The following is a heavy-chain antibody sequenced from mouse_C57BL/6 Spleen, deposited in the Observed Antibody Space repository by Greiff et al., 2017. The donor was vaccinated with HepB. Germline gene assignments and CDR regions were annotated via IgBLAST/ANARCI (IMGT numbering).Heavy chain of an antibody. CDR1: GYSITSDY. CDR3: ARSILYDGYFDY. CDR2: ISYSGST. D-gene: IGHD2-3*01. V-gene: IGHV3-8*01. Sequence: DVKLQESGPGLAKPSQTLSLTCSVPGYSITSDYWNWIRKFPGNKLEYMGYISYSGSTYYNPSLKSRISITRDTTKNQYYLQLNSVTTEDTATYYCARSILYDGYFDYWGQGTTLTVSS. J-gene: IGHJ2*01.